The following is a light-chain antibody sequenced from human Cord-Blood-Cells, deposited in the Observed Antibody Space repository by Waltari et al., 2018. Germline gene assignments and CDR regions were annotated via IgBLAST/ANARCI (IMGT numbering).Light chain of an antibody. V-gene: IGLV2-14*01. CDR3: SSYTSSSTV. J-gene: IGLJ3*02. CDR1: SSDAGGYNY. Sequence: QPALTQPASVSGSPGQSITISCTGTSSDAGGYNYVPWYPQHPAKAPKLMIYDVSKRPSGVSNRFSGSKSGNSASLTISGIQAEYEADYYCSSYTSSSTVFGGGTKLTVL. CDR2: DVS.